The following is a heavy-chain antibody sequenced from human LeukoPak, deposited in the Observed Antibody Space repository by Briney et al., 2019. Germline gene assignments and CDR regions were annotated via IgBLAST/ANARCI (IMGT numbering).Heavy chain of an antibody. CDR3: ASLGDYFGSGSYAPFDC. J-gene: IGHJ4*02. Sequence: ASVKVSCKASGYTFTGFYMHWVRQGPGQGLEWMGWINPNTGATNYAQKFQGRVTMTRDTSITTAYMELSRLMSDDTAVYYCASLGDYFGSGSYAPFDCWGRGTLVTVSS. CDR1: GYTFTGFY. D-gene: IGHD3-10*01. V-gene: IGHV1-2*02. CDR2: INPNTGAT.